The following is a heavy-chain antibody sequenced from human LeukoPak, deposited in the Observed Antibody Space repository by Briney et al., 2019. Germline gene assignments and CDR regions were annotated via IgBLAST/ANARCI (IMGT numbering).Heavy chain of an antibody. D-gene: IGHD4-17*01. CDR2: ISGSGGST. Sequence: PGGSLRLSCAASGFTFSSYAMSWVRQAPGKGLEWVSAISGSGGSTCYADSVKGRFTISRDNSKNTLYLQMNSLRAEDTAVYYCAKDQGGTTVKHPFDYWGQGTLVTVSS. CDR1: GFTFSSYA. V-gene: IGHV3-23*01. J-gene: IGHJ4*02. CDR3: AKDQGGTTVKHPFDY.